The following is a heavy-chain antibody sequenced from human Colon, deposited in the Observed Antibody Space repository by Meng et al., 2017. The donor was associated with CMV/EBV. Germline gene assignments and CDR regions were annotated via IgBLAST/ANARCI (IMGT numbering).Heavy chain of an antibody. D-gene: IGHD3-22*01. J-gene: IGHJ4*02. Sequence: LVESGGGVVQPGGSLRLSCAASGFTFSSYGMHWVRQAPGKGLEWVTFIRNDRSYEYYADSVQGRFTVSRDNSKNTMYLQMNSLGGDDTAVYYCAHSKPMIVAPGFDYWGQGTLVTVSS. CDR3: AHSKPMIVAPGFDY. CDR1: GFTFSSYG. CDR2: IRNDRSYE. V-gene: IGHV3-30*02.